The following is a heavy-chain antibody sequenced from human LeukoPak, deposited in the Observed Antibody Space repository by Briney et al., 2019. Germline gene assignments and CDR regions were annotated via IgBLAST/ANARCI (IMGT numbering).Heavy chain of an antibody. D-gene: IGHD1-20*01. V-gene: IGHV3-30*02. CDR3: TKVARYNWNDVGIFDAFDI. Sequence: GGSLRLSCAASGFTFSSFGMHWVRQAPGKGLEWVAFIRFDGHNKYYADSVKGRFTISRDNSMNTLYLQMNSLRTEDTAVYYCTKVARYNWNDVGIFDAFDIWGQGTMVTGSS. CDR2: IRFDGHNK. CDR1: GFTFSSFG. J-gene: IGHJ3*02.